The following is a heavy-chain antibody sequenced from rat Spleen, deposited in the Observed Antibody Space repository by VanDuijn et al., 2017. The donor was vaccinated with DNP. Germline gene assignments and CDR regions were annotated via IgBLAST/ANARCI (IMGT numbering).Heavy chain of an antibody. Sequence: EVQLVESGGGLVQPGRSMKLSCAASGFTFSNYYMAWFRQAPGKGLEWVASSNPAGDTTYYPDSVKGRFTLSRDTAENTIYLQMNSLRPEDTATYYCAKGGTTDAWGRGTLVTVSS. V-gene: IGHV5-25*01. J-gene: IGHJ4*01. CDR3: AKGGTTDA. CDR2: SNPAGDTT. CDR1: GFTFSNYY. D-gene: IGHD1-10*01.